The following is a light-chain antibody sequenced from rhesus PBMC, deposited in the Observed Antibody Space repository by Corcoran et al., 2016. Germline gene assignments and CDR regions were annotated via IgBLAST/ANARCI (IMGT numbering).Light chain of an antibody. CDR3: RQGYDTPYS. CDR2: KAS. V-gene: IGKV1-74*01. J-gene: IGKJ2*01. Sequence: DIQLTQSPSSLSTSVGDSVTITCRPSENANKHLNWHQQKPGKAPKLLINKASTLQTGVPSRLSGSGSGTDYTLTISSLHPEDVATYFCRQGYDTPYSFGQGTKVGIK. CDR1: ENANKH.